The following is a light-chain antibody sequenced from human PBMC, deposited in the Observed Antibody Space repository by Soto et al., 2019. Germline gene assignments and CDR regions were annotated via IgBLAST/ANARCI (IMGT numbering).Light chain of an antibody. Sequence: QSVLTQPPSVSGAPGQRVTISCTGSSSNIGAGYDVHWYQLLPGTAPKLLIHGNRNRPSGVPDRFSGSKSGTSASLAITWLQAEDEADYYCQSYDSSLSGSLFGGGTMLTVL. CDR1: SSNIGAGYD. V-gene: IGLV1-40*01. J-gene: IGLJ2*01. CDR2: GNR. CDR3: QSYDSSLSGSL.